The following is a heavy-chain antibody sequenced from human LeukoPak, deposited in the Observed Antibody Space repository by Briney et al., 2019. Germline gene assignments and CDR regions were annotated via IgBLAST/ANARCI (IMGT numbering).Heavy chain of an antibody. CDR3: TTSALLAYCGGDCFDY. D-gene: IGHD2-21*01. CDR1: GFTFSSYG. J-gene: IGHJ4*02. Sequence: GGSLRLSCAASGFTFSSYGMHWVRQAPGKGLEWVAVISYDGSNKYYADSVKGRFTISRDNSKNTLYLQMNSLRAEDTAVYYCTTSALLAYCGGDCFDYWGQGTLVTVSS. CDR2: ISYDGSNK. V-gene: IGHV3-30*03.